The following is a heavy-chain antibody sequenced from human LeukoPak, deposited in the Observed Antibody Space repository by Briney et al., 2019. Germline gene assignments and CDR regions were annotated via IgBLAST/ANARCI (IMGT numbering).Heavy chain of an antibody. D-gene: IGHD3-22*01. V-gene: IGHV4-34*10. CDR2: INHGGST. J-gene: IGHJ3*02. Sequence: SETLSLTCAVYGGSFSGDFWSWIRQSPGKGLEWIGEINHGGSTTYNPSLQSRVTMSVDTSTNQISLKMTSVTAADTAVYYCARYDSSGHDAFDIWGQGTMVTVSS. CDR3: ARYDSSGHDAFDI. CDR1: GGSFSGDF.